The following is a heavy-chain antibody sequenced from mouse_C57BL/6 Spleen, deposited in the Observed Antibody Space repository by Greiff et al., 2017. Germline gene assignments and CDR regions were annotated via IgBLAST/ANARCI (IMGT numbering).Heavy chain of an antibody. Sequence: VQLKESGAELVRPGASVKLSCTASGFTFTDYYMHWVKQRPEQGLEWIGRIDPDDGDTEYAPKFKGKATMTADTSSNTAYLQLSSLTSEDTAVYYCTGSNYYFDYWGQGTTLTVSS. V-gene: IGHV14-1*01. J-gene: IGHJ2*01. CDR2: IDPDDGDT. CDR3: TGSNYYFDY. CDR1: GFTFTDYY. D-gene: IGHD2-5*01.